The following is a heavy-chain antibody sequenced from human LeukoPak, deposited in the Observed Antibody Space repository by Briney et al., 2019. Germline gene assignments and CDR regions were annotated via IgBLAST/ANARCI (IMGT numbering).Heavy chain of an antibody. CDR3: ARLLAVAGGDAFDI. D-gene: IGHD6-19*01. V-gene: IGHV4-59*08. J-gene: IGHJ3*02. Sequence: KPSETLSPTCTVSGGSISGYFWSWIRQPPGKGLELIGYLYYSGSNNYNPSLKSRVTVSVDTSKDQFSLRLSSVTAADTAVYYCARLLAVAGGDAFDIWGQGKMVTVSS. CDR2: LYYSGSN. CDR1: GGSISGYF.